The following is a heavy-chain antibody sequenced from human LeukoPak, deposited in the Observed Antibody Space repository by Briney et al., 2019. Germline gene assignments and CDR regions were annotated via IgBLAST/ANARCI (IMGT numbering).Heavy chain of an antibody. D-gene: IGHD3-3*01. CDR3: ARDRSGYANDAFDF. Sequence: EVQLVESGGGLVQPGGSLRLSCAASGFTVSSNYMSWVRQAPGKGLEWVSVIYSGGSTYYADSVKGRFTISRDNSKNTMFLQMNSLRAEDTAVYHCARDRSGYANDAFDFWGQGTMVTVSS. CDR2: IYSGGST. V-gene: IGHV3-66*02. J-gene: IGHJ3*01. CDR1: GFTVSSNY.